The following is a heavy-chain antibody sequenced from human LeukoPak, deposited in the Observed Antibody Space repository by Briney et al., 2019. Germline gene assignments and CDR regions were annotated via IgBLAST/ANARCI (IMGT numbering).Heavy chain of an antibody. D-gene: IGHD6-19*01. V-gene: IGHV3-33*01. CDR2: IWYDGSNK. CDR3: ARRSGWYDYFDY. J-gene: IGHJ4*02. CDR1: GFTFSSYG. Sequence: GRSLRLSCAASGFTFSSYGMHWVRQAPGKGLEWVAVIWYDGSNKYYADSVKGRFTISRDNSKNTLYLQMNSLRAEDTAVYYCARRSGWYDYFDYWGQGTLVTVSS.